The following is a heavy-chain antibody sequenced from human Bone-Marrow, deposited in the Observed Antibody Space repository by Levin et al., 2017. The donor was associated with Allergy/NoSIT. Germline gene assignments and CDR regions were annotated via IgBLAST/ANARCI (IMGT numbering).Heavy chain of an antibody. J-gene: IGHJ3*02. CDR1: DDSIPTYY. Sequence: SQTLSLPCTVSDDSIPTYYWTWIRLPPGRGLEWIGYIKYSGSANYNPSLRSRVSISLDTPRNQFSLKLNSVTAADTAVYYCTRFRGQWLDSNVFDIWGQGTMVTVSS. CDR3: TRFRGQWLDSNVFDI. D-gene: IGHD6-19*01. CDR2: IKYSGSA. V-gene: IGHV4-59*01.